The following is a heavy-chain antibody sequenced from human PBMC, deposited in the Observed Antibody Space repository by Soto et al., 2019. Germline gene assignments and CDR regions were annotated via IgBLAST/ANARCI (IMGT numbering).Heavy chain of an antibody. CDR3: AKNIVLVPAAIRTFDY. J-gene: IGHJ4*02. CDR2: INQDGSEK. V-gene: IGHV3-7*03. D-gene: IGHD2-2*02. CDR1: GFTFRYYW. Sequence: GGSLRLSCAASGFTFRYYWVNWVRQAPGKGLEWVANINQDGSEKYYVDSVKGRFTISRDSSKNTLYLQMNYLRAEDTAVYYCAKNIVLVPAAIRTFDYWGQGTLVTVSS.